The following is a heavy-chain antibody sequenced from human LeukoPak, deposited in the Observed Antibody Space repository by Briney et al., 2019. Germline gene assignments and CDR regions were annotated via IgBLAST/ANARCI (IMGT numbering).Heavy chain of an antibody. V-gene: IGHV4-38-2*02. CDR3: ARDPRWLTPDCTTTSCYENYFDP. J-gene: IGHJ5*02. CDR1: GYSISSGYL. CDR2: IYHSGSA. D-gene: IGHD2-2*01. Sequence: SETLSLTCVVSGYSISSGYLWAWIRQSPGKGLEWIGSIYHSGSAHYNPSLKSRVIISLETSKNQFSLKLFSVTAADAAVYYCARDPRWLTPDCTTTSCYENYFDPWGQGTLVTVSS.